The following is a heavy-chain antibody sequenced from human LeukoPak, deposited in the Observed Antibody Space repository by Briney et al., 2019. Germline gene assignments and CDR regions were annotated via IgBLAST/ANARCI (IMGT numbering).Heavy chain of an antibody. D-gene: IGHD3-10*01. CDR3: ARATDEYFYGSGSGDY. Sequence: GGSLRLSCAVSGFTFSLYSMHWVRQAPGKGLEWVAVVSYDGGSKYYADSVRGRFTISRDDSKNTLYLQMHSLTADDTAVYYCARATDEYFYGSGSGDYWGQGSLVSVSS. CDR2: VSYDGGSK. CDR1: GFTFSLYS. J-gene: IGHJ4*02. V-gene: IGHV3-30*04.